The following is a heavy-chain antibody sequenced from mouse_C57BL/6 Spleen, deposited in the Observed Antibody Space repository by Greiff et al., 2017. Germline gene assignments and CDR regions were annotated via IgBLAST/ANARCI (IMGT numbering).Heavy chain of an antibody. CDR2: INPNSGTT. CDR1: GYSFTDYN. V-gene: IGHV1-39*01. D-gene: IGHD2-3*01. Sequence: VQLQQSGPELVKPGASVKISCKASGYSFTDYNINWVKQSNGKSLEWIGVINPNSGTTSYNQKSKGKATLTLDQSSSTAYMQLNILTSEDSAVYYCARWLLRGGWYAMDYWGQGTSVTVSS. J-gene: IGHJ4*01. CDR3: ARWLLRGGWYAMDY.